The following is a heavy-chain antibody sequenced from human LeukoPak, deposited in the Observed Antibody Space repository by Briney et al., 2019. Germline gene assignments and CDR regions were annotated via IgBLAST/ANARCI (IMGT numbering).Heavy chain of an antibody. CDR1: GGSVSSYH. CDR2: IYYSGGT. J-gene: IGHJ6*02. D-gene: IGHD3-22*01. Sequence: SETLSLTCTVSGGSVSSYHWSWIRQPPGKGLEWIGDIYYSGGTNYNPSLKSRVTISADTSKNQLSLKLSTVTAADTAVYYCARGQQITMIVVDNYYYYGMDVWGQGTTVTVSS. V-gene: IGHV4-59*02. CDR3: ARGQQITMIVVDNYYYYGMDV.